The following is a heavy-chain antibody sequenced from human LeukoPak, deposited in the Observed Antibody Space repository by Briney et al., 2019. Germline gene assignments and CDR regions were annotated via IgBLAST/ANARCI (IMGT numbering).Heavy chain of an antibody. CDR2: ISAYNGNT. J-gene: IGHJ4*02. Sequence: ASVKVSCKSSGYTFTSYSFNWLRQAPGQGLEWMGWISAYNGNTNYAQNFQGRVTMTTDTSTSTVYMELRGLRSDDTAVYYCARDQRKLEDPPGDYWGQGTLVTVSS. V-gene: IGHV1-18*04. D-gene: IGHD3-10*01. CDR1: GYTFTSYS. CDR3: ARDQRKLEDPPGDY.